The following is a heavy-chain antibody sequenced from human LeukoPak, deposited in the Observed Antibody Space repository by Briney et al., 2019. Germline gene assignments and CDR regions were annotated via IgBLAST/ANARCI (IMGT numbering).Heavy chain of an antibody. D-gene: IGHD1/OR15-1a*01. V-gene: IGHV3-74*01. Sequence: GGSLRLSCAASGFTFSRYWMYWVRQAPGKGLVWVSRINSDGSTTAYADAVKGRYTISRDNAKNTLYLQMSSLRAEDTAVYYCVSCNWYNAWLDYWGQGTLVTVSS. CDR2: INSDGSTT. CDR3: VSCNWYNAWLDY. J-gene: IGHJ4*02. CDR1: GFTFSRYW.